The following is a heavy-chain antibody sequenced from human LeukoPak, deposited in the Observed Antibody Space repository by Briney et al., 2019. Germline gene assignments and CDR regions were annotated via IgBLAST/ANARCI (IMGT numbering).Heavy chain of an antibody. J-gene: IGHJ6*03. D-gene: IGHD5-18*01. CDR2: INTYNGNT. CDR3: ARNREQIQVWLTGTYSFYYYMDV. CDR1: GYTFTSY. Sequence: ASVKVSCKASGYTFTSYVSWVRLAPGQGLEWMGWINTYNGNTYYAQKLQGRVTMTTDTSTGTAYMDLRSLRADDTAVYYCARNREQIQVWLTGTYSFYYYMDVWGKGTTVTVSS. V-gene: IGHV1-18*01.